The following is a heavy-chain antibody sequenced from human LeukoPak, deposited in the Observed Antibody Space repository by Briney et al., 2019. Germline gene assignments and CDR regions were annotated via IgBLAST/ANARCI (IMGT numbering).Heavy chain of an antibody. CDR2: ISSSSSYI. Sequence: GRSLRLSCAASGFTLSTYSINWVRQAPGKGLEWVSSISSSSSYIYYADSLKGRFTISRDNAKNSLYLQMNSLRAEDTAVYYCTRGVDAAMILWSAFDIWGQGTMVTVSS. D-gene: IGHD5-18*01. V-gene: IGHV3-21*01. J-gene: IGHJ3*02. CDR3: TRGVDAAMILWSAFDI. CDR1: GFTLSTYS.